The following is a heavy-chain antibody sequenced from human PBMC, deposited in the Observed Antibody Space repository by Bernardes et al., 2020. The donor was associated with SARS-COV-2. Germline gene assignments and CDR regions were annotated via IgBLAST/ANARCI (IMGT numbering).Heavy chain of an antibody. CDR1: GGSISSYS. D-gene: IGHD2-15*01. V-gene: IGHV4-59*01. CDR2: ISYSGAT. J-gene: IGHJ4*02. Sequence: SETLSLTCTVSGGSISSYSWSWIRQPPGKGLEWIGYISYSGATNYNPSLRSRVTFSVDTSKKQFSLKLNSVTAADTAVYYCARDQQTPRGIFDYWGQGILVTVSS. CDR3: ARDQQTPRGIFDY.